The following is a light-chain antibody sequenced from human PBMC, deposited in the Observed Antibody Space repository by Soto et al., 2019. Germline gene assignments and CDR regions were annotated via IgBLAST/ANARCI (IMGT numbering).Light chain of an antibody. CDR3: QHYGSSPPIT. J-gene: IGKJ5*01. V-gene: IGKV3-20*01. CDR1: QSVSSSS. CDR2: GAS. Sequence: EIVLTQSPGTLSLSPGERATLSCRTSQSVSSSSLAWYQQKHGQAPRLLIYGASSRATGFPDRFSGSGSGTDFTLTISRLEPEDFAVYYCQHYGSSPPITFGQGTRLEIK.